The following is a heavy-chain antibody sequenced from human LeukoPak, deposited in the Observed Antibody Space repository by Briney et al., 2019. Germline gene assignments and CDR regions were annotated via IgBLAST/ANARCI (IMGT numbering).Heavy chain of an antibody. CDR3: AEGSYYDILTGYYKGGPFDY. J-gene: IGHJ4*02. Sequence: PGGSLRLSCAASGFTFSSYAMSWVRQAPGKGLEWVSTISGSGDSTYYADSVKGRFTISRDNSRNTLYLQMNSLRAEDTAVYYCAEGSYYDILTGYYKGGPFDYWGQGTLVTVSS. CDR2: ISGSGDST. D-gene: IGHD3-9*01. V-gene: IGHV3-23*01. CDR1: GFTFSSYA.